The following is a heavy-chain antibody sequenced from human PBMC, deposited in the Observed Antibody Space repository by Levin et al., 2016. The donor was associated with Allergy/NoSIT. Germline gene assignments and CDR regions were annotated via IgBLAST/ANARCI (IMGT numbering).Heavy chain of an antibody. V-gene: IGHV3-11*05. CDR2: ISSSSSYT. J-gene: IGHJ4*02. CDR3: ARASLGYYGSGSYYDYFDY. D-gene: IGHD3-10*01. CDR1: GFSFSEYY. Sequence: GGSLRLSCAASGFSFSEYYMTWIRQAPGKGLEYISHISSSSSYTYYADSVKGRFTISRDNTKNSVYLQMNSLRAEDTAVYYCARASLGYYGSGSYYDYFDYWGQGTLVTVSS.